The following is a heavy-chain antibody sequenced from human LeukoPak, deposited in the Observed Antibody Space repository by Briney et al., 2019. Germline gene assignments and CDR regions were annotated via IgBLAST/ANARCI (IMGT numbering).Heavy chain of an antibody. CDR2: IYKNAIT. Sequence: GGSLRLSCAASGFTVSSNYMTWVRQAPGKGLEWVSVIYKNAITYYADTVKGRFTISRDYAKNSLYLQMNSLRVEDTAVYYCAKVAKYYYGPETYYFFEQWGQGTPVTASS. D-gene: IGHD3-10*01. CDR3: AKVAKYYYGPETYYFFEQ. J-gene: IGHJ4*02. V-gene: IGHV3-53*01. CDR1: GFTVSSNY.